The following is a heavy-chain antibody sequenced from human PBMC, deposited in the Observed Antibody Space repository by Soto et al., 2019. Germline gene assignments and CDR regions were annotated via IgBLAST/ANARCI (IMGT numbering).Heavy chain of an antibody. D-gene: IGHD3-10*01. Sequence: GESLKISCKGSGYSFTGYWIGWVRQMPGKGLEWMGIIYPGDSDTRYSPSFQGHVTISVDKSISTAFLQWNSLKASDNAIYYCARHSTSAPKDYWGQGTLVTVSS. CDR2: IYPGDSDT. V-gene: IGHV5-51*01. CDR3: ARHSTSAPKDY. J-gene: IGHJ4*01. CDR1: GYSFTGYW.